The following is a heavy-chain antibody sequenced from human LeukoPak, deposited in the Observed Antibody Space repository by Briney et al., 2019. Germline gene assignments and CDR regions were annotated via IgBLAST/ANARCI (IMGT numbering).Heavy chain of an antibody. D-gene: IGHD4-17*01. V-gene: IGHV4-59*12. Sequence: PSETLSLTCTVSGGSITNYYWTWIRQPPGKRLEWIGYIHYSGSTNYNPSLKSRVTTSVDTSKNQFSLKLSSVTAADTAVYYCARETVTTKTFDYWGQGTLVTVSS. CDR1: GGSITNYY. CDR3: ARETVTTKTFDY. J-gene: IGHJ4*02. CDR2: IHYSGST.